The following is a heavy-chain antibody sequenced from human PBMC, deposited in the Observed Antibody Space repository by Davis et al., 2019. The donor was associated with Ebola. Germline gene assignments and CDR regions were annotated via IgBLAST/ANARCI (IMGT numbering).Heavy chain of an antibody. CDR2: IYHSGST. V-gene: IGHV4-38-2*02. J-gene: IGHJ6*02. CDR3: ARGRVFGVLVPAAFFHYGMDV. D-gene: IGHD2-2*01. Sequence: SETLSLTCTVSGYSITSDCYWGWIRQPPGKGLEWIGTIYHSGSTYYNPSLKSRVTISVDTSKSQFSLKLTSVTAADAAVYYCARGRVFGVLVPAAFFHYGMDVWGQGTTVTVSS. CDR1: GYSITSDCY.